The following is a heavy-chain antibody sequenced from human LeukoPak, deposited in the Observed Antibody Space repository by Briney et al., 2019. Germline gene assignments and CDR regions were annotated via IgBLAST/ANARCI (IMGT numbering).Heavy chain of an antibody. CDR2: IKQDGSEK. V-gene: IGHV3-7*01. J-gene: IGHJ4*02. D-gene: IGHD2/OR15-2a*01. CDR1: GFTFSSYS. Sequence: GGSLRLSCAASGFTFSSYSMNWVRQAPGKGLEWVANIKQDGSEKYYVDSVKGRFTISRDNAKNSLYLQMNSLRAEDTAVYYCARVVYFYLYYFDYWGQGTLVTVSS. CDR3: ARVVYFYLYYFDY.